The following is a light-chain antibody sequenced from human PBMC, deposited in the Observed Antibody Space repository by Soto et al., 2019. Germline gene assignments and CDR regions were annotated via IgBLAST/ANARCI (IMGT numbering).Light chain of an antibody. Sequence: QSVLTQSPSASGTPGQRVTISCSGSSSNIGSNYVFWYQQLPGTAPTLLIYRNNQRPSGVPDRFSGSKSGTSASLAISGLRSEDDADYYCAAWDDSLSGPVFGGGTQLTVL. CDR3: AAWDDSLSGPV. V-gene: IGLV1-47*01. J-gene: IGLJ3*02. CDR1: SSNIGSNY. CDR2: RNN.